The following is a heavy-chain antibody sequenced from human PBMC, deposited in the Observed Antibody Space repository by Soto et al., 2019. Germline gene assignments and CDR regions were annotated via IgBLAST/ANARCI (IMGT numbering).Heavy chain of an antibody. J-gene: IGHJ6*02. CDR2: ISGSGGRT. V-gene: IGHV3-23*01. D-gene: IGHD4-17*01. Sequence: EVQLLESGGGLVQPGGSLRVSCAASGFTFSSYAMSWVRQAPGKGLEWVSAISGSGGRTYYADSVKSRFTISRDNSKNTLYLQMNSLRAEDTAVYYCARPMVTTDYYYYYGMDVWGQGTTVTVSS. CDR3: ARPMVTTDYYYYYGMDV. CDR1: GFTFSSYA.